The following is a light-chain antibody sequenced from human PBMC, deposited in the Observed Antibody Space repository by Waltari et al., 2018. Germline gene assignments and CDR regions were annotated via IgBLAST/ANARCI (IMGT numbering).Light chain of an antibody. CDR2: EAS. CDR3: QQYNSYSLLT. J-gene: IGKJ4*01. V-gene: IGKV1-5*03. Sequence: DIRMTQSPSTLSASAGDRVILSCRASQSISKWLACYQQKPGKAPKLLIYEASTLQSGVPSRFSGTGSGTDFTLTISSLQPDDFATYYCQQYNSYSLLTFGGGTKVEIK. CDR1: QSISKW.